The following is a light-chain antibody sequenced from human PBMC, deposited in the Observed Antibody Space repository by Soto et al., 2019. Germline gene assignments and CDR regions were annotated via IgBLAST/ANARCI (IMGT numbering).Light chain of an antibody. CDR3: QKYDSAPRT. CDR2: AAS. Sequence: DIQMTQSPSSLSASVGDRVTITCRASQGISKYLAWYQQKPGQDPNLLIYAASTLQSGVPSRFSGSGSGTDFTLTISSLQPEDVATYYCQKYDSAPRTFGQGTKVEIK. V-gene: IGKV1-27*01. J-gene: IGKJ1*01. CDR1: QGISKY.